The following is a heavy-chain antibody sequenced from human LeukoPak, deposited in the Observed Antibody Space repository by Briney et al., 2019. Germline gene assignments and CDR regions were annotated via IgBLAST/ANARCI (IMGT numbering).Heavy chain of an antibody. V-gene: IGHV1-69*13. J-gene: IGHJ4*02. CDR3: ARDPHFGGGDSVFDY. CDR2: IIPIFGTA. Sequence: SVKVSCKASGGTFSSYAISWVRQAPGQGLEWMGGIIPIFGTANYAQKFQGRVTITADESTSTAYMELSSLRSEDTAVYYCARDPHFGGGDSVFDYWGQGTLVTVSS. CDR1: GGTFSSYA. D-gene: IGHD2-21*01.